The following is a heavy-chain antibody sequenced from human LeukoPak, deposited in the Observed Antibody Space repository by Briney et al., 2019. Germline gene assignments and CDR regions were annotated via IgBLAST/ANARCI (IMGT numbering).Heavy chain of an antibody. J-gene: IGHJ4*02. Sequence: GGSLRLSCAASGFTFSSYAMSWVRQAPGKGLKWVSAISGSGGSTYYADSVKGRFTISRDNSKNTLYLQMNSLRAEDTAVYYCAKGSDFDWLPLFDYWGQGTLVTVSS. CDR2: ISGSGGST. CDR1: GFTFSSYA. CDR3: AKGSDFDWLPLFDY. D-gene: IGHD3-9*01. V-gene: IGHV3-23*01.